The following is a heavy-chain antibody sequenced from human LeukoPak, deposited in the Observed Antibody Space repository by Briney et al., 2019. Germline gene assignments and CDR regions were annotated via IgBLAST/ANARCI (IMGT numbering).Heavy chain of an antibody. J-gene: IGHJ4*02. CDR1: GGSFSGYY. V-gene: IGHV4-34*01. D-gene: IGHD3-22*01. CDR3: ARNLYYYDSSYFHY. CDR2: INHSGST. Sequence: SETLSLTCAVYGGSFSGYYWSWIRQPPGKGLEWIGEINHSGSTNYNPSLKSRVTISVDTSKNQFSLKLSSLTAADTAVYYCARNLYYYDSSYFHYWGQGTLVTVSS.